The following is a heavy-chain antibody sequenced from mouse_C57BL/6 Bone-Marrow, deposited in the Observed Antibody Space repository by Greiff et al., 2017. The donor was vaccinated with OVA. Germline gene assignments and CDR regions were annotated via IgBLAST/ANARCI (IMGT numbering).Heavy chain of an antibody. J-gene: IGHJ2*01. D-gene: IGHD2-2*01. CDR3: PSTMVTTRGY. CDR2: IRSKSNNYAT. Sequence: EVQVVESGGGLVQPKGSLKLSCAASGFSFNTYAMNWVRQAPGKGLEWVARIRSKSNNYATYYADSVKDRFTISRDDSESMLYLQMNNLKTEDTAMYYCPSTMVTTRGYWGQGTTLTVSS. V-gene: IGHV10-1*01. CDR1: GFSFNTYA.